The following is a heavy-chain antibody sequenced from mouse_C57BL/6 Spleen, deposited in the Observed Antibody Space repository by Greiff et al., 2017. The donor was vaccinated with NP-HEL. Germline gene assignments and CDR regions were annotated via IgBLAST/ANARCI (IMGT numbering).Heavy chain of an antibody. CDR1: GYAFRSYW. J-gene: IGHJ4*01. CDR3: AREGDYGSSYAMDY. D-gene: IGHD1-1*01. V-gene: IGHV1-80*01. CDR2: IYPGDGDT. Sequence: QVQLQQSGAELVKPGASVKISCKASGYAFRSYWMNWVKQRPGKGLEWIGQIYPGDGDTNYNGKFKGKATLTADKSSSTAYMQLSSLTSEDSAVYFCAREGDYGSSYAMDYWGQGTSVTVSS.